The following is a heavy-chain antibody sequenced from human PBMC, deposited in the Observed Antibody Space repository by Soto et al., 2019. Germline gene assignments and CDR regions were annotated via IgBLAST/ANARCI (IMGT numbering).Heavy chain of an antibody. J-gene: IGHJ4*02. CDR3: AKDVESGWYEAFDY. CDR1: GFAFSQYG. V-gene: IGHV3-23*01. Sequence: GGSLRLSCTASGFAFSQYGMSWVRQAPGKGLECVSSIRSFDYRTNYADSVKGRFTISRDNSKSTLSLQMNSLRAEDTAVYYCAKDVESGWYEAFDYWGPGTLVTVYS. D-gene: IGHD6-19*01. CDR2: IRSFDYRT.